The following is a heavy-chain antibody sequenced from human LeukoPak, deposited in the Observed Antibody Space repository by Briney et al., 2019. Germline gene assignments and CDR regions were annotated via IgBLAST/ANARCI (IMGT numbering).Heavy chain of an antibody. CDR3: ARDSRIAARRRWFDP. J-gene: IGHJ5*02. D-gene: IGHD6-6*01. CDR2: MNPNSGNT. CDR1: GYTFKNYD. V-gene: IGHV1-8*02. Sequence: ASVKVSCKASGYTFKNYDINWVRQATGQGLEWMGWMNPNSGNTGFAQKFQDRVSMTRDTSINTAYMELTSLRSGDTAVYYCARDSRIAARRRWFDPWGQGTLVTVSS.